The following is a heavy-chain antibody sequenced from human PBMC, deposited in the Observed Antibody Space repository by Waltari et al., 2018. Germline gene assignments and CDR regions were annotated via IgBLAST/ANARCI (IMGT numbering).Heavy chain of an antibody. D-gene: IGHD4-17*01. CDR3: ARDPLNDYGGWDDY. CDR1: GVIFRSNG. V-gene: IGHV3-23*01. CDR2: ISGSGENT. J-gene: IGHJ4*02. Sequence: EVELLESGGTLVQPGGSLRVSCAASGVIFRSNGFSWVRQAPGRGLEWVSSISGSGENTYYAESVKGRFTISRDNSKNTVFLQMNNLRVDDTAIYYCARDPLNDYGGWDDYWGQGTLVTVSS.